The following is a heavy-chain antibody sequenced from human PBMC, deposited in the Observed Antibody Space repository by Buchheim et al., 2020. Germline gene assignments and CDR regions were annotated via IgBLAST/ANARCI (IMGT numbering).Heavy chain of an antibody. CDR2: IYYSETT. CDR3: ARVIISGTYYYYYMDV. D-gene: IGHD1-26*01. J-gene: IGHJ6*03. V-gene: IGHV4-59*01. Sequence: VQLQESGPGLVKPSETLSLTCSVSGVSISSYYWSWIRQPPGKGLEWIGYIYYSETTNYNPSLKSRVTIAVDTSKNQFSLKLTSVTAADTAVYYCARVIISGTYYYYYMDVWGKGTT. CDR1: GVSISSYY.